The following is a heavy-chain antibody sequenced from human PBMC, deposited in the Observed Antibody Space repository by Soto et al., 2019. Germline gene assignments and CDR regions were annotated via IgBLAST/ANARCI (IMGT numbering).Heavy chain of an antibody. D-gene: IGHD6-19*01. CDR1: GFTFSSYE. CDR2: VSSSGSAR. V-gene: IGHV3-48*03. Sequence: GGSLRLSCAASGFTFSSYEMNWVRQAPGKGLEWVSYVSSSGSARYYADSVKGRFTISRDNAKNSLYLQMNSLRAEDPAGYYCARGGSSGWYAFDIWGQGTMVTVSS. J-gene: IGHJ3*02. CDR3: ARGGSSGWYAFDI.